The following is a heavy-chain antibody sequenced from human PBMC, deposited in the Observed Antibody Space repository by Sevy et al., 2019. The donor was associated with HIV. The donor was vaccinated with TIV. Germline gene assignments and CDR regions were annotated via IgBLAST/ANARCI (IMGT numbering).Heavy chain of an antibody. CDR3: ARRTLGGWELLGSFDI. CDR1: GFTFSSYW. J-gene: IGHJ3*02. Sequence: GGSLRLSCAASGFTFSSYWMHWDRQAPGKGLVWVSRINSDGSSTLYANSVKGRFTISRDNAKNTLYLQMNSLRADDTAVYYCARRTLGGWELLGSFDIWGQGTMVTVSS. D-gene: IGHD2-15*01. V-gene: IGHV3-74*01. CDR2: INSDGSST.